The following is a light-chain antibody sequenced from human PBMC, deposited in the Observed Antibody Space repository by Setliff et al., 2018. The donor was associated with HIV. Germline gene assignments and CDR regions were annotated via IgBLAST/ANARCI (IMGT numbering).Light chain of an antibody. CDR1: SSNIGSNY. Sequence: QSALTQPPSASGTPGQRVTISCSGSSSNIGSNYVFWYQQLPGTAPKLLIYRDHQRPSGVPDRFSGSKSGTSASLAISGLRSEDEADYYCSSYTISSTLYVFGTGTKVTVL. J-gene: IGLJ1*01. CDR2: RDH. V-gene: IGLV1-47*01. CDR3: SSYTISSTLYV.